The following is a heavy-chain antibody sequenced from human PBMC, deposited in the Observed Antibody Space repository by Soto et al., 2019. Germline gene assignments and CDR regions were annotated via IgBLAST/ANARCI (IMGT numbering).Heavy chain of an antibody. J-gene: IGHJ5*02. V-gene: IGHV1-8*01. Sequence: QVQLVQSGAEVKKPGASVKVSCKASGYSFSDYDINWVRQATGQGPEWMGWMNPNSGNTGYAQKFQGRVTMTRNTSINTAYMELSSLASEDTAVYYCARDNRYNWNDEGWFDPWGQGTLVTVSS. CDR1: GYSFSDYD. D-gene: IGHD1-20*01. CDR2: MNPNSGNT. CDR3: ARDNRYNWNDEGWFDP.